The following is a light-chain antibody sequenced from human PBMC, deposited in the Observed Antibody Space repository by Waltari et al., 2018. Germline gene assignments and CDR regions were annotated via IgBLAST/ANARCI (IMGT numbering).Light chain of an antibody. CDR2: GKN. J-gene: IGLJ2*01. Sequence: SSELTQDPAVSVALGQTVRITCQGDSLRSYYASWYQQKPGQAPVLVIYGKNNQPSGIPNRFPGSSSGNTASLTITGAQAEDEADYYCNSRDSSGNHVVFGGGTKLTVL. CDR1: SLRSYY. V-gene: IGLV3-19*01. CDR3: NSRDSSGNHVV.